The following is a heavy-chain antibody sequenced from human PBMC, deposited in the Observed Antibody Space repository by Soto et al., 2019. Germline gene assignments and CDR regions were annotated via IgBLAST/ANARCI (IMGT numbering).Heavy chain of an antibody. D-gene: IGHD2-21*02. CDR3: ARGGAYCSGGCPPYYLDY. CDR1: GGSVSSGSYY. J-gene: IGHJ4*02. CDR2: IYYNGRT. V-gene: IGHV4-61*01. Sequence: SETLSLTCTVSGGSVSSGSYYWSWIRQPPGKGLEWIGYIYYNGRTKYNPSLESRVTLSADTSKKQFSLKLNSVTAADTAVYFCARGGAYCSGGCPPYYLDYWGQGTLVTVSS.